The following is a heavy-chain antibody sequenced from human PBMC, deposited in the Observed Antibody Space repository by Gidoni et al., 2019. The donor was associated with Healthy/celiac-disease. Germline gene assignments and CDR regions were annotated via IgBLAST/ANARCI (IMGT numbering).Heavy chain of an antibody. CDR3: ARETYYYGSGSRKADFDY. CDR1: GGSISSSSYY. Sequence: QLQLQESGPGLVKPSETLSLTCTVSGGSISSSSYYWGWIRQPPGKGLEWIGSIYYSGSTYYNPSLKRRVTISVDTSKNQFSLKLSSVTAADTAVYYCARETYYYGSGSRKADFDYWGQGTLVTVSS. J-gene: IGHJ4*02. V-gene: IGHV4-39*07. D-gene: IGHD3-10*01. CDR2: IYYSGST.